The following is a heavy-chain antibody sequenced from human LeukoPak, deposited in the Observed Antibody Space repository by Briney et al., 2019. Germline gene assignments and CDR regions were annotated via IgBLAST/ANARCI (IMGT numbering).Heavy chain of an antibody. CDR2: INGDGSST. D-gene: IGHD6-6*01. V-gene: IGHV3-74*01. Sequence: GGSLRLSCAGSGFIFSQFWMQWVRQVPGKGLVWVSRINGDGSSTNYADSVKGRFTISRDNAKNTLYQQTNSLRAEDTAVYYCARDGLPAARDIWGQGTMVTVSS. CDR1: GFIFSQFW. J-gene: IGHJ3*02. CDR3: ARDGLPAARDI.